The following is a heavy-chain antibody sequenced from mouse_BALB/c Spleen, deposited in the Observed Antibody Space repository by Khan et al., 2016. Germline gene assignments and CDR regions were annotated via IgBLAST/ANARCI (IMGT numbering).Heavy chain of an antibody. D-gene: IGHD2-1*01. Sequence: QVQLKQSGAELAKPGASVKMSCKASGYTFTSYWMHWVKQRPGQGLEWIGYINPSTGYTEYNQKFKDKATLTADKSSSTAYMQLSSLTSEDSAVYYCAYYGNYAMDYWGQGTSVTVSS. J-gene: IGHJ4*01. V-gene: IGHV1-7*01. CDR1: GYTFTSYW. CDR2: INPSTGYT. CDR3: AYYGNYAMDY.